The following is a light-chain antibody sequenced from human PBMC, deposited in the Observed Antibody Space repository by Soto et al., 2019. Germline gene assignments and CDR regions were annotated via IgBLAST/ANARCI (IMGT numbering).Light chain of an antibody. V-gene: IGLV2-14*03. CDR3: SSYTSTNTVL. CDR2: GVS. CDR1: SSDINY. J-gene: IGLJ2*01. Sequence: QSALTQPASVSGSRGQSITISCTGSSSDINYVSWYQQHPGKAPKLMIHGVSNRPSGVSTRFSGSKSGNTASLTISGLQAADEAEYYCSSYTSTNTVLFGGGTKLTVL.